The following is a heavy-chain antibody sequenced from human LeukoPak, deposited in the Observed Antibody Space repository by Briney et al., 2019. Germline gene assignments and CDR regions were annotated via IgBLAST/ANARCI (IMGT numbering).Heavy chain of an antibody. D-gene: IGHD3-3*01. J-gene: IGHJ4*02. CDR3: ARHTRDFVDY. CDR1: GYSFTSYW. Sequence: PGESLKISCKGSGYSFTSYWIGWVRQMPGKGLEWMGIIYPGDSDTRYSPSFQGQVTISADKSISTAYLQWSSQKASDTAIYDCARHTRDFVDYWGQGTLVTVSS. CDR2: IYPGDSDT. V-gene: IGHV5-51*01.